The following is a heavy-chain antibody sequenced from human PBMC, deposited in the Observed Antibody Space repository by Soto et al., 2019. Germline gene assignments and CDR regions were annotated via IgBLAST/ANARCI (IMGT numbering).Heavy chain of an antibody. Sequence: SETLSLTCAVSGGSISSSNWWSWVRQPPGKGLEWIGEIYHSGSTNYNPSLKSRVTISVDKSKNQFSLKLSSVTAADTAVYYCARDLRGVKFEVVYYYYGMDVWGQGTTVTVSS. J-gene: IGHJ6*02. V-gene: IGHV4-4*02. CDR1: GGSISSSNW. CDR3: ARDLRGVKFEVVYYYYGMDV. D-gene: IGHD3-10*01. CDR2: IYHSGST.